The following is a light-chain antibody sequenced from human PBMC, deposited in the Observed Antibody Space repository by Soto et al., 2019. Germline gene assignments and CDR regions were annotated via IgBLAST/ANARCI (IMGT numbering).Light chain of an antibody. CDR1: QGIRSA. Sequence: AIQVTQSPSSLSASVGDRVTITCRTSQGIRSALGWYQQKPGKVPKLLIYAASTLQSGVPSRFSGSGSGRDFTLAISSLQPEDFATYDCLLDYAYFWAFGQGNKVEIK. CDR3: LLDYAYFWA. J-gene: IGKJ1*01. V-gene: IGKV1-6*01. CDR2: AAS.